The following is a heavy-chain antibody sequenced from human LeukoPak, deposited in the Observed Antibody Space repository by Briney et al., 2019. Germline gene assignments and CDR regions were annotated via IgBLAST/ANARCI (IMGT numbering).Heavy chain of an antibody. V-gene: IGHV4-34*01. D-gene: IGHD4-17*01. CDR3: ASASFNTVTSAWYGMDV. CDR2: INHSGST. CDR1: GGSFSGYY. J-gene: IGHJ6*02. Sequence: SETLSLTCAVYGGSFSGYYWSWIRQPPGKGLEWIGEINHSGSTNYNPSFKSRVTISVDTSKNQFSLKLSSVTAADTAVYYCASASFNTVTSAWYGMDVWGQGTTVTVSS.